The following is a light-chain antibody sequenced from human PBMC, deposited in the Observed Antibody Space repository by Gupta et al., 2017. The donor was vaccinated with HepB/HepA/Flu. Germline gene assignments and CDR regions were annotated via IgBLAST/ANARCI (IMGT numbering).Light chain of an antibody. V-gene: IGKV2-28*01. Sequence: DTVMTQSPFSLSVTPGEPASISCWSSQSRFHSNGNNYLDWYLQKPGQSPQLLIYLASKRASGVPDRFSGSGSGTDFTLKISRGEAEDVGVYSCTQRLHTPCTFGQGTHVDIK. J-gene: IGKJ5*01. CDR1: QSRFHSNGNNY. CDR3: TQRLHTPCT. CDR2: LAS.